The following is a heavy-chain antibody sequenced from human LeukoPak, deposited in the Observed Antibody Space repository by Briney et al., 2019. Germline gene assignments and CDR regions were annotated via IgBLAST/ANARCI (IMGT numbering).Heavy chain of an antibody. V-gene: IGHV1-2*02. J-gene: IGHJ5*02. Sequence: ASVKVSCKASGYTFTGYYMHWVRQAPGQGREWMAWINLNSGGTNYAQKFQGRVTMTRDTSISTAYMELSRLRSADTAIYYCARDITGTETRFDPWGEGTLVTVSA. CDR2: INLNSGGT. D-gene: IGHD1-7*01. CDR1: GYTFTGYY. CDR3: ARDITGTETRFDP.